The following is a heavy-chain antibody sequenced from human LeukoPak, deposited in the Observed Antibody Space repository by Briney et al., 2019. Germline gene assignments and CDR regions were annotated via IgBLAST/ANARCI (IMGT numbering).Heavy chain of an antibody. J-gene: IGHJ4*02. CDR3: ARDRSIASDY. Sequence: GGSLTLSCAASGFTFSSYWMHWVRQAPGKGLVRVSRINSDGSSTNYADSVKGRFTISRDNAKNTLYLQMNSLRAEDTAVYYCARDRSIASDYWGQGTLVTVSS. CDR1: GFTFSSYW. V-gene: IGHV3-74*01. CDR2: INSDGSST. D-gene: IGHD6-6*01.